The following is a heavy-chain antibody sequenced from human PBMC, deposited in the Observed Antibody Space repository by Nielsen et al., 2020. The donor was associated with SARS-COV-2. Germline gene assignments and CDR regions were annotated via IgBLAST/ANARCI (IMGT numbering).Heavy chain of an antibody. J-gene: IGHJ5*02. V-gene: IGHV2-5*02. CDR1: GFSLSNARMG. Sequence: SGPTLVKPTETLTLTCTVSGFSLSNARMGVSWIRQPPGKALEWLALIYWDDDKRYSSSLKSRLTITKDTSKNQVVLTMTNMDPVDTATYYCAHSIELRFLEWLLPYNWFDPWGQGTLVTVSS. D-gene: IGHD3-3*01. CDR2: IYWDDDK. CDR3: AHSIELRFLEWLLPYNWFDP.